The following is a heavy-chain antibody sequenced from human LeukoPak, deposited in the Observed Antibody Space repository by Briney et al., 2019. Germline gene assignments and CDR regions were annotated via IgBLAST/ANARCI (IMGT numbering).Heavy chain of an antibody. CDR3: AKEYAGSHYYFYYMDV. CDR1: GFTFSNYG. V-gene: IGHV3-30*02. J-gene: IGHJ6*03. CDR2: IRYDGSDK. Sequence: GGSLRLSCAASGFTFSNYGMHWVRQAPGKGLEWVAFIRYDGSDKYYADSVKGRLTISRDNSKKTLYLQMNSLRAEDTAVYYCAKEYAGSHYYFYYMDVWGKGTTVTVSS.